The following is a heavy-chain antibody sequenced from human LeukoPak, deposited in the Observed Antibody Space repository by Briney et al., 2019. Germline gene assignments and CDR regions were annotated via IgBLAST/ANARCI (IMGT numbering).Heavy chain of an antibody. V-gene: IGHV4-59*01. CDR2: IYCSGST. CDR3: ARGNSGLLWFGELSRNEIDY. D-gene: IGHD3-10*01. CDR1: GGSISSYY. Sequence: SETLSLTCTVSGGSISSYYWSWIRQPPGKGLEWIGYIYCSGSTNYNPSLKSRVTISVDTSRNQFSLKLSSVTAADTAVYYCARGNSGLLWFGELSRNEIDYWGQGTLVTVSS. J-gene: IGHJ4*02.